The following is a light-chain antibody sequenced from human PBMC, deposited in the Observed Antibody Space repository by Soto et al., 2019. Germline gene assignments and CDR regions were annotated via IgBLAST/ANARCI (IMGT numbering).Light chain of an antibody. J-gene: IGLJ1*01. CDR2: YDS. CDR3: QVWDSSSDPYYV. CDR1: NIGSKS. V-gene: IGLV3-21*04. Sequence: SYELTQPPSVSVAPGKTARLTCGGNNIGSKSVHWYQQKPGQAPVLVIYYDSDRPSGIPERFSGSNSGNTATLTISRVEAGDEADYYCQVWDSSSDPYYVFGTGTKVTVL.